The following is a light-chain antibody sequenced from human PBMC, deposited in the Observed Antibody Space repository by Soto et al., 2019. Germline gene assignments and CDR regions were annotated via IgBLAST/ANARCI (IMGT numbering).Light chain of an antibody. Sequence: DIQMTQSPSSLSASVGDRVTITGRASQGGNNYLAWFQQHPGKAAKSLIFAASNLQSGVPSRFGGSGSGADFTLTIIGLQPEDSATYYCQQYNTYPYTFGQGTKLDIK. J-gene: IGKJ2*01. V-gene: IGKV1-16*01. CDR2: AAS. CDR3: QQYNTYPYT. CDR1: QGGNNY.